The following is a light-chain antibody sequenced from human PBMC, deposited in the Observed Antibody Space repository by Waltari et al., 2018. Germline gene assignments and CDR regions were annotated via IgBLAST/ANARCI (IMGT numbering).Light chain of an antibody. V-gene: IGKV3-20*01. Sequence: EIVLTQSPGTLSLSPGERATLSCRASQSVSSIYLAWYQQKPGQAPRLLSYGASSRATGIPDRFSGSGSGTDFTLTISRLEPEDFAVYYCQQYGSSPPRTFGQGTKVEIK. CDR1: QSVSSIY. CDR3: QQYGSSPPRT. CDR2: GAS. J-gene: IGKJ1*01.